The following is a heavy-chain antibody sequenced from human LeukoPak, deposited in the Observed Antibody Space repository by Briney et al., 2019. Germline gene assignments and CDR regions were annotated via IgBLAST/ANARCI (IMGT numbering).Heavy chain of an antibody. CDR3: ARANSSSWHYFDY. J-gene: IGHJ4*02. CDR1: GFTFSDYT. V-gene: IGHV3-30*04. D-gene: IGHD6-13*01. Sequence: GRSLRLSCAASGFTFSDYTMHWVRQAPGKGLEWVAVISYDGGQKYHADSVKGRFTISRDHSKNTVSLQMNSLRAEDTAVFYCARANSSSWHYFDYWGQGTLVTVSS. CDR2: ISYDGGQK.